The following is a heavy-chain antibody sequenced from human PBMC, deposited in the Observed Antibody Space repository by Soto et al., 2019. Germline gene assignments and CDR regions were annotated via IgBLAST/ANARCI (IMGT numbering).Heavy chain of an antibody. Sequence: PSETLSLICAVSGGSISSGGYSWSWIRLPPGKGLEWIGYIYYSGSTNYNPSVKSRVTISVDTSNNQFSLKLSSVSAADTAVYYCAGGQSGSYYAAGGQGTLVTVSS. CDR2: IYYSGST. CDR1: GGSISSGGYS. V-gene: IGHV4-61*08. D-gene: IGHD3-10*01. J-gene: IGHJ4*02. CDR3: AGGQSGSYYAA.